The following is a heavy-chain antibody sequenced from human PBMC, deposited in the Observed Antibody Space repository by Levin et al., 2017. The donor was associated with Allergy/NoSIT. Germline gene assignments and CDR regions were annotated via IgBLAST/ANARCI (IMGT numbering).Heavy chain of an antibody. D-gene: IGHD5-12*01. CDR1: GGTFSSYA. CDR2: IIPIFGTA. Sequence: SVKVSCKASGGTFSSYAISWVRQAPGQGLEWMGGIIPIFGTANYAQKFQGRVTITADESTSTAYMELSSLRSEDTAVYYCARDHSGHRGMWVFDYWGQGTLVTVSS. CDR3: ARDHSGHRGMWVFDY. V-gene: IGHV1-69*13. J-gene: IGHJ4*02.